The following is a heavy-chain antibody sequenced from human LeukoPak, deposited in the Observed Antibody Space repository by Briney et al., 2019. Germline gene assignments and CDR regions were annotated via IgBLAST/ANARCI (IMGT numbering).Heavy chain of an antibody. CDR2: IWYNGSKR. V-gene: IGHV3-33*06. J-gene: IGHJ4*02. D-gene: IGHD1-26*01. CDR1: GFTFSSSG. Sequence: GGSLRLSCAASGFTFSSSGMHSVRQAPGKGLDWVAVIWYNGSKRDYADSVRGRFTISRDNSKNTLYLQMNSLRAEDTAVYYCAKDWAPHSGSHCDNWGQGTLVTVSS. CDR3: AKDWAPHSGSHCDN.